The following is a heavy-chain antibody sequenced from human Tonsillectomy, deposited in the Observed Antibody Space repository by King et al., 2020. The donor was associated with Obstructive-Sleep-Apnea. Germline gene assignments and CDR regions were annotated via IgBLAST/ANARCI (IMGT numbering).Heavy chain of an antibody. J-gene: IGHJ4*02. V-gene: IGHV3-48*04. CDR3: AKDRPSISGWYSDY. Sequence: VQLVESGGGLVQPGGSLRLSCAASGFMFRSYSMTWVRQAPGKGLEWVSYIGSDGDTIYYADSVRGRFTISRDNGKNSLFLQMNNLRVEDTAVYYCAKDRPSISGWYSDYWGQGTPVTVSS. CDR1: GFMFRSYS. D-gene: IGHD6-19*01. CDR2: IGSDGDTI.